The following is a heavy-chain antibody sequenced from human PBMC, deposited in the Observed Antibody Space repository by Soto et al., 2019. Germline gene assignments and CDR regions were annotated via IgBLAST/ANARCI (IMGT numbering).Heavy chain of an antibody. V-gene: IGHV4-34*01. CDR2: INHSGST. D-gene: IGHD3-22*01. Sequence: SETLSLTCAVYGGSFSGYYWSWIRQPPGKGLEWIGEINHSGSTNYNPSLKSRVTISVDTSKNQFSLKLSSVTAADTAVYYCARVRGYYDSRGYFDYWGQGTLVTVSS. CDR1: GGSFSGYY. CDR3: ARVRGYYDSRGYFDY. J-gene: IGHJ4*02.